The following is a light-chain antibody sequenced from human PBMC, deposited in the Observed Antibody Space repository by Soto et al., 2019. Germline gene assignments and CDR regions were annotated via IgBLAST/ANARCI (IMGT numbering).Light chain of an antibody. CDR2: DVS. CDR1: SSDVGGYNY. CDR3: SSYTSSSTYV. Sequence: QSALTQPASVSGSPGQSITISCTGTSSDVGGYNYVSWYQQHPGKAPKLMIYDVSTRPSGVSKRFSSSKSGNTASLTISGLQAEDEADYYCSSYTSSSTYVFGTGTKLTVL. V-gene: IGLV2-14*01. J-gene: IGLJ1*01.